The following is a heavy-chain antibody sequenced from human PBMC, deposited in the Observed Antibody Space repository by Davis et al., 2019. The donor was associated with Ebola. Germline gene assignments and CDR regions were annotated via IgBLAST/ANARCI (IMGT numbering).Heavy chain of an antibody. CDR3: ARLQGYWFDP. CDR2: IYHDGGT. Sequence: GSLRLSCVVSGGSISSNNWWSWVRQSPEKGLEWIGEIYHDGGTNYNPSLKSRVTISVDKSKNQFSLKVTSVTAADTAVYYCARLQGYWFDPWGQGTLVTVSS. CDR1: GGSISSNNW. V-gene: IGHV4-4*02. D-gene: IGHD2-15*01. J-gene: IGHJ5*02.